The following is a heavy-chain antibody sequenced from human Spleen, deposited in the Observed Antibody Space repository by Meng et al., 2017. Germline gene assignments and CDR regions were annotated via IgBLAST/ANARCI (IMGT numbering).Heavy chain of an antibody. Sequence: ASVKVSCKASGYRFTGVYMHWVRQAPGQGLEWMGRINPNSGGTNYAQKFQGRVTMTRDTSISTAYMELSRLRSDDTAVYYCARFGYYDSSGYYASHPDHWGQGTLVTVSS. D-gene: IGHD3-22*01. J-gene: IGHJ4*02. CDR1: GYRFTGVY. CDR3: ARFGYYDSSGYYASHPDH. CDR2: INPNSGGT. V-gene: IGHV1-2*06.